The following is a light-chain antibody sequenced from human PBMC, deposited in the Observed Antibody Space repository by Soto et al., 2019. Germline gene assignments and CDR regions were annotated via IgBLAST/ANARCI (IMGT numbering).Light chain of an antibody. Sequence: DIQMTQSPYTLSGSVGDRVTITCRDSQTISSWLAWYQQKPGKAPKLLIYDESNLETGVPSRFSGSGSGTDFTFTISSLQPEDIATYYCQQYEIFPITFGQGTRREIK. CDR1: QTISSW. CDR3: QQYEIFPIT. V-gene: IGKV1-33*01. CDR2: DES. J-gene: IGKJ5*01.